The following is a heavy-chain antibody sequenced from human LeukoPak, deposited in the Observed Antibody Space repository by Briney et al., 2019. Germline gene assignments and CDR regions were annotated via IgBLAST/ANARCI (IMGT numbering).Heavy chain of an antibody. CDR2: IYYSGST. J-gene: IGHJ3*02. CDR3: ARAEHIVVVTATLDAFDI. CDR1: GGSFSSGGFC. V-gene: IGHV4-31*03. Sequence: PSETLSLTCTVSGGSFSSGGFCWNWIRQHPGKGLEWIQNIYYSGSTYYNPSLKSRITILVDTSKNQFSLKLSSVTAADTAVYYCARAEHIVVVTATLDAFDIWGQGTMVTASS. D-gene: IGHD2-21*02.